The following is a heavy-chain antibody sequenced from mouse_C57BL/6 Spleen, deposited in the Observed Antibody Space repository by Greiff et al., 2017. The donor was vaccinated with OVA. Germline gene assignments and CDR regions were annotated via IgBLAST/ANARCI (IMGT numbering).Heavy chain of an antibody. Sequence: QVQLKQSGAELVRPGTSVKLSCKASGYTFTSYWMHWVKQRPGQGLEWIGVIDPSDSYTNYNQKFKGKATLTVDTSSSTAYMQLSSLTSEDSAVYYCASGYYGSSSYAMDYWGQGTSVTVSS. V-gene: IGHV1-59*01. CDR3: ASGYYGSSSYAMDY. J-gene: IGHJ4*01. D-gene: IGHD1-1*01. CDR2: IDPSDSYT. CDR1: GYTFTSYW.